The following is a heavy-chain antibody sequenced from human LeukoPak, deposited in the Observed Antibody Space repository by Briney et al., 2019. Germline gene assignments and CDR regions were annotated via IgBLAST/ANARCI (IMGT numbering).Heavy chain of an antibody. CDR1: GYTFTNYG. CDR3: ARRITMVRGVTTDNWFDP. Sequence: ASVKVSCKASGYTFTNYGISWVRQAPGQGLEWMGGIIPIFGTANYAQKFQGRVTITADESTSTAYMELSSLRSEDTAVYYCARRITMVRGVTTDNWFDPWGQGTLVTVSS. V-gene: IGHV1-69*13. CDR2: IIPIFGTA. D-gene: IGHD3-10*01. J-gene: IGHJ5*02.